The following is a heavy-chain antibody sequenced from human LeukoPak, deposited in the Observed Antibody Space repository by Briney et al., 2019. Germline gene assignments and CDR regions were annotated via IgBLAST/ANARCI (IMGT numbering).Heavy chain of an antibody. D-gene: IGHD6-19*01. CDR3: ARSSVAGTFMDV. CDR2: IIPIFGTA. CDR1: GGTFSSYA. V-gene: IGHV1-69*05. Sequence: ASVKVSCKASGGTFSSYAISWVRQAPGQGLEWMGGIIPIFGTANYAQKFQGRVTITTDESTSTAYMELSSLRSEDTAVYYCARSSVAGTFMDVWGKGTTVTVSS. J-gene: IGHJ6*03.